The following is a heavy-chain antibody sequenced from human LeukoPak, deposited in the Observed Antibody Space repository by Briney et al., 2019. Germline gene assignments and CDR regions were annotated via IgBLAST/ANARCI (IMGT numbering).Heavy chain of an antibody. CDR3: ARLNINGGENWFDP. Sequence: GASVKVSCKASGYTFTSYGISWVRQAPGQGLEWMGWISAYNGNTNYAQKLQGRVTMTTDTSASTAYMELRSLRSDDTAVYYCARLNINGGENWFDPWGQGTLVTVSS. CDR1: GYTFTSYG. J-gene: IGHJ5*02. V-gene: IGHV1-18*04. D-gene: IGHD3-16*01. CDR2: ISAYNGNT.